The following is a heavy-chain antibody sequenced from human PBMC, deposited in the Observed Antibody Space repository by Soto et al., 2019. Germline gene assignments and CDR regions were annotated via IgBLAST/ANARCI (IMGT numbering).Heavy chain of an antibody. V-gene: IGHV3-23*01. Sequence: EVQLLESGGGLVQPGGSLRVSCAASGFPFSNHAMSWVRQAPGKGLEWVSGISDGGDLIYSADSVKGRFSMSRDNSENMLYLQMTNLRAEDTAIYFCAERQGTALAAKNFDFWGQGALVTVSS. D-gene: IGHD6-19*01. CDR1: GFPFSNHA. CDR3: AERQGTALAAKNFDF. J-gene: IGHJ4*02. CDR2: ISDGGDLI.